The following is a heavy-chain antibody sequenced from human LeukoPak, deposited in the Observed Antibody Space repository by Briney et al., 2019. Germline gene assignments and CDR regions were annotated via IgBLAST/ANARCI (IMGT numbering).Heavy chain of an antibody. CDR1: GFTVSSNY. J-gene: IGHJ4*02. Sequence: GGSLRLSCAASGFTVSSNYMSWVRQAPGKGLEWVSSISSSGSYIYYADSVKGRFTISRDNAKNSLYLQMNSLRAEDTAVYYCARVLEYYGSGSYYTPDYWGQGTLVTVSS. CDR3: ARVLEYYGSGSYYTPDY. CDR2: ISSSGSYI. V-gene: IGHV3-21*01. D-gene: IGHD3-10*01.